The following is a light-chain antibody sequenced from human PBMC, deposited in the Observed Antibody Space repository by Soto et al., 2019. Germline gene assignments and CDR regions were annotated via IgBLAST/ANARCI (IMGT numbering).Light chain of an antibody. Sequence: DIQMTQSPSSLSASVGNRVTITCQASQDIATYLNWYQLKPGKAPNLLIYDASNLETGVPSRFSGGGSGTHFTFTISNLQPEDIATYYCQQYDNLPPTWTFGQGTKVEIE. CDR1: QDIATY. J-gene: IGKJ1*01. V-gene: IGKV1-33*01. CDR2: DAS. CDR3: QQYDNLPPTWT.